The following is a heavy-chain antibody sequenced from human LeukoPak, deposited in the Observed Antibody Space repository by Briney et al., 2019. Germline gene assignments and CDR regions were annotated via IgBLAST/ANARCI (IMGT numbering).Heavy chain of an antibody. Sequence: GGSLRLSCAASGFTFSSYAMSWVRQAPGKGLEWVSAISGSGGSTYYADSVKGRFTISRHNSKNTLYLQMNSLRAEDTAVYYCASRDYYDSSGPTGYWGQGTLVTVSS. CDR2: ISGSGGST. V-gene: IGHV3-23*01. D-gene: IGHD3-22*01. J-gene: IGHJ4*02. CDR3: ASRDYYDSSGPTGY. CDR1: GFTFSSYA.